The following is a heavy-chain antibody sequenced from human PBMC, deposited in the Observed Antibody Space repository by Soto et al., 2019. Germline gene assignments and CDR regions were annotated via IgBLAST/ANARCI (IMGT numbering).Heavy chain of an antibody. D-gene: IGHD6-19*01. V-gene: IGHV3-33*01. J-gene: IGHJ4*02. CDR2: IWYDGSNK. CDR3: ASSIAVGGRFDY. Sequence: QVQLVESGGGVVQPGRSLRLSCAASGFTFSSYGMHWVRQAPGKGLEWVAVIWYDGSNKYYADSVKGRFTISRDNSKNTLYLQMNSLRAEDTAVYYCASSIAVGGRFDYWGQGTLVTVSS. CDR1: GFTFSSYG.